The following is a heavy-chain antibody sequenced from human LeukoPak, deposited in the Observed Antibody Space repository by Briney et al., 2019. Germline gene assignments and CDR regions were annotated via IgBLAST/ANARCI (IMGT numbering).Heavy chain of an antibody. CDR3: ATPGGLDSNYVFDY. CDR2: INPNSGGT. V-gene: IGHV1-2*02. D-gene: IGHD4-11*01. Sequence: ASVKVSCKASGYTLTGYYMHWVRQAPGQGLEWMGWINPNSGGTNYAQDFHGRVTMTRDTSISTAYMELSRLRSDDTAVYYCATPGGLDSNYVFDYWGQGTLVTVSS. CDR1: GYTLTGYY. J-gene: IGHJ4*02.